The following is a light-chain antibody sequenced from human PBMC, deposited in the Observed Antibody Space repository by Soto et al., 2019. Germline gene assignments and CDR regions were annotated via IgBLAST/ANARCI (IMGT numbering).Light chain of an antibody. V-gene: IGLV2-14*01. J-gene: IGLJ1*01. CDR3: SSYTSSSTRV. CDR1: NSDVGGYNY. CDR2: DVS. Sequence: QSALTQPASVSGSPGQSITSSCTGTNSDVGGYNYVSWYQQHPGKAPKLMIYDVSNRPSGVSNRFSGSKSGNTASLTISGLQAEDEADYYCSSYTSSSTRVFGTGTKLTVL.